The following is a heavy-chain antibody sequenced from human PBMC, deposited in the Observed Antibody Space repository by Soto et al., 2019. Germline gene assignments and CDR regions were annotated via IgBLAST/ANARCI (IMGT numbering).Heavy chain of an antibody. CDR1: GFTFSSYA. CDR2: ISGSGGST. CDR3: AKGDLGPKGDYFDY. J-gene: IGHJ4*02. V-gene: IGHV3-23*01. Sequence: GGSLRLSCAASGFTFSSYAMSWVRRAPGKGLEWVSAISGSGGSTYYTDSVKGRFTISRDNSKNTLYLQMNSLRAEDTAVYYCAKGDLGPKGDYFDYWGQGTLVTVSS. D-gene: IGHD1-26*01.